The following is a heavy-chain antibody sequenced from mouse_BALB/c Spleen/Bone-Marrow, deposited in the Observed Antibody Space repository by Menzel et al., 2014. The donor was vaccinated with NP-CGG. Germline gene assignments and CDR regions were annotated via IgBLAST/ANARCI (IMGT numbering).Heavy chain of an antibody. CDR3: TRDVFDY. V-gene: IGHV1-18*01. CDR2: VNPNNGGT. CDR1: GSSFTGYY. Sequence: VQLQQSGPDLVKPGASVKISCKASGSSFTGYYMCWVKQSHGKSLEWIGCVNPNNGGTIYNQKFKDKAILTVDKSSTTAYMELRSLTXXXXXXYXCTRDVFDYWGQGTTLTVSS. J-gene: IGHJ2*01.